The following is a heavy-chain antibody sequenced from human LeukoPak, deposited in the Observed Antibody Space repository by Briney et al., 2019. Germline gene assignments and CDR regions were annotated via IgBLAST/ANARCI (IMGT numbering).Heavy chain of an antibody. D-gene: IGHD6-19*01. CDR3: ARGIAVDAFFDY. CDR2: INPNSGRT. V-gene: IGHV1-2*02. J-gene: IGHJ4*01. Sequence: ASVKVSCKASGYTFNGYYMHWVRQAPGQGPEWMGWINPNSGRTNYGQKFQGRVTMTTDTSISTAYMELSRLRPYETAVYYCARGIAVDAFFDYWGQGTLVTVSS. CDR1: GYTFNGYY.